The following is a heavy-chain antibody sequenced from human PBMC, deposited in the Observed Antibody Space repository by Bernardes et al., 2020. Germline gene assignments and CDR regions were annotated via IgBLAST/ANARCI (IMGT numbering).Heavy chain of an antibody. CDR2: ISSSSSYI. CDR3: ARGDIVVVPAAMGGYYYYGMDV. Sequence: GGSLRLSCAASGFTFSSYSMNWVRQAPGKGLEWVSSISSSSSYIYYADSVKGRFTISRDNAKNSLYLQMNSLRAEDTAVYYCARGDIVVVPAAMGGYYYYGMDVWGQGTTVTVSS. CDR1: GFTFSSYS. J-gene: IGHJ6*02. V-gene: IGHV3-21*01. D-gene: IGHD2-2*01.